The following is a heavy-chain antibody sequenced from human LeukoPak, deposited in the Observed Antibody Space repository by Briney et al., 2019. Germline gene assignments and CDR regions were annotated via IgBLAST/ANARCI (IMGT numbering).Heavy chain of an antibody. D-gene: IGHD6-19*01. CDR3: ARAVWKSSGWYLY. CDR2: IYYSGST. CDR1: GGSISSYY. Sequence: PSETLSLTCTVSGGSISSYYWSWIRQPPGKGLEWIGYIYYSGSTNYNPSLKSRVTISVDTSKNQFSLKLSSVTAADTAVYYCARAVWKSSGWYLYWGQGTLVTVSS. J-gene: IGHJ4*02. V-gene: IGHV4-59*12.